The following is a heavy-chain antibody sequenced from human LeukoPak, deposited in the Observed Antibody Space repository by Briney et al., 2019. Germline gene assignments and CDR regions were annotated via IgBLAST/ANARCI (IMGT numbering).Heavy chain of an antibody. D-gene: IGHD5-12*01. J-gene: IGHJ4*02. Sequence: GGSLRLSCAVSGITFSDYWMTWVRQAPGKGLEWVANIKPDGSEKNYVGSVKGRFTISRDNAQNSLYLQMNSLRVEDTAVYYCARETTGYDLDYWGQGTLVTVSS. CDR1: GITFSDYW. CDR3: ARETTGYDLDY. V-gene: IGHV3-7*01. CDR2: IKPDGSEK.